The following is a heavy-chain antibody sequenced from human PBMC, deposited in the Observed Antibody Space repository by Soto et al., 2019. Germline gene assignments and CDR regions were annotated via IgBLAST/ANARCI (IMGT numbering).Heavy chain of an antibody. J-gene: IGHJ4*02. CDR1: GGSLSGYY. CDR2: IYYSGGT. CDR3: ASSHAGAHITAAVH. Sequence: KPSETLSLTCTVTGGSLSGYYWMWIRQPPGKGLEWMGYIYYSGGTNYNPSLQSRVTISVDRSKNQFSLKLSSVTAADTAVYYCASSHAGAHITAAVHWGQGTLVTVSS. D-gene: IGHD6-13*01. V-gene: IGHV4-59*12.